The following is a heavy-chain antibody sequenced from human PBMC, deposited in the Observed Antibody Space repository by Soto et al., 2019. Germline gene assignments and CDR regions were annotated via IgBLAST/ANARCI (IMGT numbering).Heavy chain of an antibody. Sequence: QVQLVQSGAEVKKPGSSVRVSCKTSGGILRNSGVIWVRQAPGQGFQWMGGIIPFFGTPDYAQEFQGRVTITADESTGRASMELSSLRSYATAVYYCARGLDERDGFMWWGDFGGQGNLVTVSS. CDR1: GGILRNSG. CDR3: ARGLDERDGFMWWGDF. CDR2: IIPFFGTP. D-gene: IGHD2-21*01. V-gene: IGHV1-69*01. J-gene: IGHJ4*02.